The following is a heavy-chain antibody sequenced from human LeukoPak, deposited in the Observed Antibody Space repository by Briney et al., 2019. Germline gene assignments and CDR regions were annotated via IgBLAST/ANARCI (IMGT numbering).Heavy chain of an antibody. CDR3: AKRTYYYGSGTYANGMDV. CDR1: GFTFSKYD. Sequence: GGSLRLSCAASGFTFSKYDMHWVRQAPGKGLEWVAVISYDGSNKYYADSVKGRFTISRDNSKNTLYLQMNSLRAEDTAVYYCAKRTYYYGSGTYANGMDVWGQGTTVTVSS. J-gene: IGHJ6*02. CDR2: ISYDGSNK. V-gene: IGHV3-30*18. D-gene: IGHD3-10*01.